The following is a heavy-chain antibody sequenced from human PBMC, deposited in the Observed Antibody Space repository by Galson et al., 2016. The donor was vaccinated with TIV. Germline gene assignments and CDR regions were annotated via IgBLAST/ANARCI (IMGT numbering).Heavy chain of an antibody. Sequence: SVKVSCKASGGTFRTYSFNWVRQAPGQGLQWMGRIIPILGLANYAQKFQGRVTITADTSMSTAYMELRGLRADDTAVYFCARVAPIAVAGHAFDSWGQGTLVTVSS. CDR1: GGTFRTYS. J-gene: IGHJ4*02. CDR2: IIPILGLA. D-gene: IGHD6-19*01. V-gene: IGHV1-69*02. CDR3: ARVAPIAVAGHAFDS.